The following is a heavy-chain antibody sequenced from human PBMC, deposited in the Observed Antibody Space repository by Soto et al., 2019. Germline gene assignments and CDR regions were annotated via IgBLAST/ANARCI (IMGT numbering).Heavy chain of an antibody. D-gene: IGHD2-2*01. CDR2: IIPMFGIA. V-gene: IGHV1-69*08. CDR1: GGTFNRYT. J-gene: IGHJ6*02. CDR3: ERDSGRSGVVPAAIAAMDV. Sequence: QVQLVQSGAEVKKPGSSVKVSCKGSGGTFNRYTITWVRQAPGQGLEWMGRIIPMFGIASYAQNFQGRVTITADESTSIGYMELRSGVSEDTSVYYCERDSGRSGVVPAAIAAMDVGGQGATVTVSS.